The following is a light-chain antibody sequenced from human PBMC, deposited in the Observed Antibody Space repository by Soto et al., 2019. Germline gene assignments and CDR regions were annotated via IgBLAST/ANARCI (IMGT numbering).Light chain of an antibody. V-gene: IGLV3-21*02. CDR3: QVWDSSSYHWV. CDR2: DDT. J-gene: IGLJ3*02. Sequence: SYELTQPPSVSVAPGQTARITCGGNNIRTKSVHWYQQKPGQDPVLVVSDDTDRPSGIPERLSGSKSGNTAILTISRVEAADEADYYCQVWDSSSYHWVFGGGTKVTVL. CDR1: NIRTKS.